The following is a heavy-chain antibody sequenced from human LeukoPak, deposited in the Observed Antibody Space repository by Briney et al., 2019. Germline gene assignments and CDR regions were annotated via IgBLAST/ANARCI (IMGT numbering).Heavy chain of an antibody. J-gene: IGHJ4*02. CDR1: GFTFSSYS. CDR3: ARDPTAAAGAY. Sequence: GGSLRLSCAASGFTFSSYSMNWVRQAPGKGLEWVSYISSSSSTIYYADSVKGRFTISRDNAKNSLYLQMNSLRAEDTAVYYCARDPTAAAGAYWGQGTLVTVSS. CDR2: ISSSSSTI. V-gene: IGHV3-48*04. D-gene: IGHD6-13*01.